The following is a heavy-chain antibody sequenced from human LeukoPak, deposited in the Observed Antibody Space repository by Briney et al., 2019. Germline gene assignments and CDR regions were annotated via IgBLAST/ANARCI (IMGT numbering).Heavy chain of an antibody. CDR1: GGSISSYY. J-gene: IGHJ4*02. V-gene: IGHV4-59*08. CDR2: IYYSGNA. Sequence: SETLSLTCTASGGSISSYYWSWIRQPPGKGLEWIGYIYYSGNANYNPSLKSRVTISTDRSKNQFSLKLSSVTAADTAVYYCARQGGFSNISFDYWGQGTLVTVSS. D-gene: IGHD4-4*01. CDR3: ARQGGFSNISFDY.